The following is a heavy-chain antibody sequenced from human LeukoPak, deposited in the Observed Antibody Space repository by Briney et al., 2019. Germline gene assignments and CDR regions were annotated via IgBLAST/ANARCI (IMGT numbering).Heavy chain of an antibody. CDR2: IKTDGSRT. J-gene: IGHJ3*02. D-gene: IGHD1-7*01. Sequence: PGGSLRLSCAASGFSFSSFWMHWVRQVPGKGLVWVSYIKTDGSRTTCADSVKGRFTISRDNAKNTLYLQMSSLRAEDTAVYYCARAMMGTNAFDIWGHGRMVGVSS. CDR1: GFSFSSFW. CDR3: ARAMMGTNAFDI. V-gene: IGHV3-74*01.